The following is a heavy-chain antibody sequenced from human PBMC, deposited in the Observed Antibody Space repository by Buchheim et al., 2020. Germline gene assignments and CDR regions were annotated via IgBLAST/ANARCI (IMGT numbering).Heavy chain of an antibody. CDR2: IYYSGST. Sequence: QLQLQESGPGLVKPSETLSLTCTVSGGSISSSSYYWGWIRQPPGKGLEWIGSIYYSGSTYYNPSLKSLVTISVDKSTNQFSLKLSSVTAADTAVYYCARRGRQQLPRHWFDPWGQGTL. V-gene: IGHV4-39*01. CDR1: GGSISSSSYY. CDR3: ARRGRQQLPRHWFDP. D-gene: IGHD6-13*01. J-gene: IGHJ5*02.